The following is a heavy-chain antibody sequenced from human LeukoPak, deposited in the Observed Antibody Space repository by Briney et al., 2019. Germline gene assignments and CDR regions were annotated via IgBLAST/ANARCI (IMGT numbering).Heavy chain of an antibody. CDR3: ARGDYGSGSSLDY. J-gene: IGHJ4*02. D-gene: IGHD3-10*01. V-gene: IGHV4-61*01. CDR1: GGSVSSGSYY. Sequence: SETLSLTCTVSGGSVSSGSYYWSWIRQPPGKGLEWIGYIYYSGSTNYNPFLKSRVTISVDTSKNQFSLKLSSVTAADTAVYYCARGDYGSGSSLDYWGQGTLVTVSS. CDR2: IYYSGST.